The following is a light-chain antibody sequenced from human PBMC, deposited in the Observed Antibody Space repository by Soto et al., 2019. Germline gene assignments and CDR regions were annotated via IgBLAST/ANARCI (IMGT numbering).Light chain of an antibody. CDR2: GAS. J-gene: IGKJ4*01. CDR1: QSIDGN. CDR3: QQYNDWPLT. Sequence: EIVMTQSPATLSVSPGDGATLSCRASQSIDGNLAWYQQKPGQAPRLLIYGASTRPTGIPARFSGSGSGTEFTLTISSPQSEDFAVYYCQQYNDWPLTFGGGTKVDIK. V-gene: IGKV3D-15*01.